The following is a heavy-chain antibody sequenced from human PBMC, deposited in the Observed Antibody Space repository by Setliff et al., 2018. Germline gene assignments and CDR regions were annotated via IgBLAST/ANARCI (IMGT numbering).Heavy chain of an antibody. CDR3: AREQWLDPPGYYYMDV. CDR2: IYQSGST. Sequence: SETLSLTCAVSAYSIRSDYYWGWIRQPPGKGLEWIGSIYQSGSTYYNASLKSRVTISIDTSKNQFSLKLNSVTAADMAVYYCAREQWLDPPGYYYMDVWAKGTTVTVSS. J-gene: IGHJ6*03. V-gene: IGHV4-38-2*02. CDR1: AYSIRSDYY. D-gene: IGHD6-19*01.